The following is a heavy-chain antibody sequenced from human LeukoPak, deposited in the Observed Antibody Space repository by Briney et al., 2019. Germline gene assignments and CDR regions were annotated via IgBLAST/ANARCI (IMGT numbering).Heavy chain of an antibody. CDR3: AKYYYDSSGYPPFDY. D-gene: IGHD3-22*01. Sequence: GGSLRLSCVASGFTFSSYAMSWVRQAPGKGLEWVSAISGSGGSTYYADSVKGRFTISRDNSKNTLYLQMNSLRAEDTAVYYCAKYYYDSSGYPPFDYWGQGTLVTVSS. J-gene: IGHJ4*02. CDR1: GFTFSSYA. CDR2: ISGSGGST. V-gene: IGHV3-23*01.